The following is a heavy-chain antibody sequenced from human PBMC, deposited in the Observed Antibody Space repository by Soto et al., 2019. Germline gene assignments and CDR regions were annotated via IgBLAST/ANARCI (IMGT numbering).Heavy chain of an antibody. J-gene: IGHJ5*02. Sequence: QVQLVQSGAEVKKPGSSVKVSCKASGGTFSSYAISWVRQAPGQGLEWMGGIIPIFGTANYAQKFQGRVTITADESTSTAYRELSSLRSEDTAVYYCARGPLNCISTSCWNWFDPWGQGTLVTVSS. CDR2: IIPIFGTA. V-gene: IGHV1-69*12. CDR3: ARGPLNCISTSCWNWFDP. CDR1: GGTFSSYA. D-gene: IGHD2-2*01.